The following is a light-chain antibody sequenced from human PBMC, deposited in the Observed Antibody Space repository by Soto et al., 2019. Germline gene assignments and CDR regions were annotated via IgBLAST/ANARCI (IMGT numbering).Light chain of an antibody. CDR2: GAS. CDR1: QSVSSSY. J-gene: IGKJ1*01. V-gene: IGKV3-20*01. CDR3: QQYGSSSTWT. Sequence: EIVLTQSPGTLSLSPGERATLSCRASQSVSSSYLAWYQQKPGQAPRLLIYGASSRATGIPDRFSGSGSGTDFTLTIIRLEPEDFAVYYCQQYGSSSTWTFGLGTKVEIK.